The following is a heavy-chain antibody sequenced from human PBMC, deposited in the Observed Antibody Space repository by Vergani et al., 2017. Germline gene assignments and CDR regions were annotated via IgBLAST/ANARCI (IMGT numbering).Heavy chain of an antibody. J-gene: IGHJ4*02. CDR3: ARVLVCCSRTNCVGDH. CDR1: GFTFTSYH. CDR2: IDPNSVET. V-gene: IGHV1-2*06. D-gene: IGHD2-2*01. Sequence: QVQLVQSGAEVKKPGASVRVSCKASGFTFTSYHIHWVRQAPGQGLDWLGRIDPNSVETKYSQRFQERVTITRDTSINPAYMEMTRLRPDDTAIYYCARVLVCCSRTNCVGDHWCEGTLVTVSS.